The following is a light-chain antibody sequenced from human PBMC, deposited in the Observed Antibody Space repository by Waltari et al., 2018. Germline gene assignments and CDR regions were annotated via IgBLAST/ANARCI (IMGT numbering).Light chain of an antibody. CDR1: QNIDTF. J-gene: IGKJ2*01. V-gene: IGKV1-39*01. Sequence: DIQLTQSPSSLSASVGDRVTITCRASQNIDTFLNWYQQRPGKAPKVLIYGASSLQSGVPSMSSGSGSVTHFTLTISSLQPDDFATYFCQQSHTMMYTFGHGTKLEIK. CDR3: QQSHTMMYT. CDR2: GAS.